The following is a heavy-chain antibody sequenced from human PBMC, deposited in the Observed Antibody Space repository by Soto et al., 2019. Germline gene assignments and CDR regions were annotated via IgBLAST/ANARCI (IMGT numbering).Heavy chain of an antibody. Sequence: ASVKVSCKASGYTFTSYGISWVRQAPGQGLEWMGWISAYNGNTNYAQKLQGRVTMSTDTSTSTAYMELRSLRSDDTAVYYCARLASVAYCGGDCYSFWFDPWGQGTLVTVSS. CDR2: ISAYNGNT. D-gene: IGHD2-21*02. J-gene: IGHJ5*02. CDR1: GYTFTSYG. V-gene: IGHV1-18*01. CDR3: ARLASVAYCGGDCYSFWFDP.